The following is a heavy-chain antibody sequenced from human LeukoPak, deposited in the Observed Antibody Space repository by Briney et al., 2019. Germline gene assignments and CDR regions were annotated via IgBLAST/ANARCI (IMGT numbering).Heavy chain of an antibody. D-gene: IGHD4-17*01. CDR1: GGSISSYY. CDR3: ARVGDHGDYETRLDY. V-gene: IGHV4-59*12. CDR2: IYYSGST. Sequence: PSETLSLTCTVSGGSISSYYWSWIRQPPGKGLEWIGYIYYSGSTNYNPSLKSRVTISVDTSKNQFSLKLSSVTAADTAVYYCARVGDHGDYETRLDYWGQGTLVTVSS. J-gene: IGHJ4*02.